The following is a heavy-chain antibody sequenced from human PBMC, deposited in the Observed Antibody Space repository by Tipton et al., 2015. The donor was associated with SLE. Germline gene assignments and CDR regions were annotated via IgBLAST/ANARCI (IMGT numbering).Heavy chain of an antibody. D-gene: IGHD2-15*01. CDR3: ANGYCSGGSCYSERAFDI. CDR1: GFTFSSYG. CDR2: ISYDGSNK. Sequence: SLRLSCAASGFTFSSYGMHWVRQAPGKGLEWVAVISYDGSNKYYADSVKGRFTISRDNSKNTLYLQMNSLRAEDTAVYYCANGYCSGGSCYSERAFDIWGQGTMVTVSS. J-gene: IGHJ3*02. V-gene: IGHV3-30*18.